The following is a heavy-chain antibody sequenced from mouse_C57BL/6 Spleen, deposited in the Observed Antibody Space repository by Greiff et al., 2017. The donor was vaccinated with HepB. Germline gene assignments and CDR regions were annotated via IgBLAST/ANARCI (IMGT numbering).Heavy chain of an antibody. CDR3: ARSRYAIDY. Sequence: EVQGVESGGGLVKPGGSLKLSCAASGFTFSDYGMHWVRQAPEKGLEWVAYISSGSSTIYYADTVKGRFTISRDNAKNTLFLQMTSLRSEDTAMYYCARSRYAIDYWGQGTSVTVSS. CDR1: GFTFSDYG. J-gene: IGHJ4*01. V-gene: IGHV5-17*01. CDR2: ISSGSSTI.